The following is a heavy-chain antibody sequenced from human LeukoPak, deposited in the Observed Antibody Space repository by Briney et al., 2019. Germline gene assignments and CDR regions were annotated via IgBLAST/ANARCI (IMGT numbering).Heavy chain of an antibody. CDR3: ARSRYYYDSSGPPGNYYFDY. V-gene: IGHV4-59*01. D-gene: IGHD3-22*01. J-gene: IGHJ4*02. Sequence: SETLSLTCTVSGGSISSYYWSWIRQPPGKGLEWIGYIYHSGSTNYNPSLKSRVTISVDTSKNQFSLKLSSVTAADTAVYYCARSRYYYDSSGPPGNYYFDYWGQGTLVTVSS. CDR2: IYHSGST. CDR1: GGSISSYY.